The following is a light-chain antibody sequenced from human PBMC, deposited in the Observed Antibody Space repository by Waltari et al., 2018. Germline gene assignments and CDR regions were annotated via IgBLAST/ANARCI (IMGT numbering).Light chain of an antibody. CDR2: KYD. V-gene: IGLV1-47*01. Sequence: QSILTQPPSELGAPGQTVTISCSDHTSTPVTNPASCFQHVPGTAPKALIYKYDRRPSGVPDRFSASKSGTSACLAISGLRSDDEADYYCAAWDDTVKSVLFGGGTKLTVL. CDR3: AAWDDTVKSVL. CDR1: TSTPVTNP. J-gene: IGLJ2*01.